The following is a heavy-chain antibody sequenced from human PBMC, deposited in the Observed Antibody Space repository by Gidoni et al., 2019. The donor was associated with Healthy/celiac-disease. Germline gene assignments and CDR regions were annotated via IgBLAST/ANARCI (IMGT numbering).Heavy chain of an antibody. CDR2: ISYDGSNK. CDR3: AREEKASGWYESDFDY. Sequence: QVQLVESGGGVVQPGRSLRLSCAASGFTFSSYAMHWVRQAPGKGLEWVAVISYDGSNKYYADSVKGRFTISRDNSKNTLYLQMNSLRAEDTAVYYCAREEKASGWYESDFDYWGQGTLVTVSS. V-gene: IGHV3-30*04. CDR1: GFTFSSYA. J-gene: IGHJ4*02. D-gene: IGHD6-19*01.